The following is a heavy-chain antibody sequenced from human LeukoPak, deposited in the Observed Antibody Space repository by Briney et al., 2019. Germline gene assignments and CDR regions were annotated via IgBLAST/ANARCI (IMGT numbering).Heavy chain of an antibody. V-gene: IGHV1-2*02. CDR1: GYTFTGYY. D-gene: IGHD5-24*01. CDR3: ARVGYSASERWLQLIDY. J-gene: IGHJ4*02. Sequence: ASVKVSCKASGYTFTGYYMHWVRQAPGQGLEWMGWINPNSGGTNYAQKFQGRVTMTRDTSISTAYMELSRLRSDDTAVYYCARVGYSASERWLQLIDYWGQGTLVTASS. CDR2: INPNSGGT.